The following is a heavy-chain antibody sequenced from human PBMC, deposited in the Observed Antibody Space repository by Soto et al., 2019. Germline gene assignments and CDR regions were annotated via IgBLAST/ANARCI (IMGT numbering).Heavy chain of an antibody. CDR1: GGSFGGSY. CDR3: ARLAVAATRTKDY. J-gene: IGHJ4*02. CDR2: INQSGST. D-gene: IGHD6-19*01. Sequence: QVQLQQWGAGLLKPSETLSLTCAVYGGSFGGSYGSWFRQPQGKGLEWIGEINQSGSTKYTSSFKGRVTISVDTSKNQFSLKLSSVTAADTAVYYCARLAVAATRTKDYWGQGTLVTVSS. V-gene: IGHV4-34*01.